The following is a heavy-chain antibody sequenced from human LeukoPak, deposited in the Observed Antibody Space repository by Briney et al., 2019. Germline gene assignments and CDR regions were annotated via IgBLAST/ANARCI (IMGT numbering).Heavy chain of an antibody. D-gene: IGHD3-3*01. CDR3: AKRGSGYNQFDY. CDR2: ISGSGGST. J-gene: IGHJ4*02. CDR1: GFTFSSYG. V-gene: IGHV3-23*01. Sequence: GGPLRLSCAASGFTFSSYGMSWVRQGPGKGLEWVSGISGSGGSTYYADSVKGRFTISRDNSKNTLYLQMNSLRAEDTAVYYCAKRGSGYNQFDYWGQGTLVTVSS.